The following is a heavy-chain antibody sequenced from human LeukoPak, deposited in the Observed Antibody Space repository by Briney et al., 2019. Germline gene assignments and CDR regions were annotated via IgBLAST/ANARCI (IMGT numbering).Heavy chain of an antibody. CDR3: ARDAPPLWFGELSTLDY. CDR2: INPNSGGT. J-gene: IGHJ4*02. V-gene: IGHV1-2*02. Sequence: ASVKVSCKASGYTFTGYYMHWVRQAPGRGLEWMGWINPNSGGTNYAQKFQGRVTMTRDTSISTAYMELSRLRSDDTAVYYCARDAPPLWFGELSTLDYWGQGTLVTVSS. D-gene: IGHD3-10*01. CDR1: GYTFTGYY.